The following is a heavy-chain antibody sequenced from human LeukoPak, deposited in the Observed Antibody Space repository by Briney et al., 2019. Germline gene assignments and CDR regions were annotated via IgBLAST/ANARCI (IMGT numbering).Heavy chain of an antibody. V-gene: IGHV4-39*07. J-gene: IGHJ4*02. Sequence: PSETLSLTCTVSGGSISSSSYYWGWIRQPPGKGLEWIGSIYYSGSTYYNPSLKSRVTISVDTSKNQFSLKLSSVTAADTAVYYCAREQVGAIKYYFDYWGQGTLVTVSS. D-gene: IGHD1-26*01. CDR2: IYYSGST. CDR1: GGSISSSSYY. CDR3: AREQVGAIKYYFDY.